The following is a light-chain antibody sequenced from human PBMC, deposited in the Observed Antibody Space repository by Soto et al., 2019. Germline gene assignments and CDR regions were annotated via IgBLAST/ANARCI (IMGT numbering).Light chain of an antibody. CDR2: TTS. Sequence: DIQMTQSPSSVCASVGDRVTITCRASHSINIWLAWYQQKPGKAPRLLIYTTSSLQSGVPSRFSGSGYGTDFTLTISSLQPEDFATYYCLQASSFPLTFGGGTKVEIK. CDR3: LQASSFPLT. V-gene: IGKV1D-12*01. CDR1: HSINIW. J-gene: IGKJ4*01.